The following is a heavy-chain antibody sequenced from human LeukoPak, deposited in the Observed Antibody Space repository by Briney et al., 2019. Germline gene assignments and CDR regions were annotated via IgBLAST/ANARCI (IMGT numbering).Heavy chain of an antibody. D-gene: IGHD1-14*01. CDR2: IKQDGSEK. CDR1: GFTFSNYW. J-gene: IGHJ4*02. V-gene: IGHV3-7*01. Sequence: GGSLRPSCVASGFTFSNYWMSWVRQAPGKGLEWVANIKQDGSEKYYVDSVKGRFTISRDNAKNSLYLQMSSLRAEDTAIYYCVKDWYSQNEPVFDYWGQGTLVTVSS. CDR3: VKDWYSQNEPVFDY.